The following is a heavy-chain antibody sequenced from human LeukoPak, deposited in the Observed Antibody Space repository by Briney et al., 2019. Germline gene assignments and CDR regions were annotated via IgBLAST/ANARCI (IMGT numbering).Heavy chain of an antibody. J-gene: IGHJ6*02. V-gene: IGHV1-8*01. CDR3: ARYSSSWYGLSYYYGMDV. Sequence: ASVKVSCKASGYTFTSYDINWVRQATGQGLEWMGWMNPNSGNTGYAQKFQGRVTMTRNTSISTAYMELSSLRSEGTAVYYCARYSSSWYGLSYYYGMDVWGQGTTVTVSS. CDR2: MNPNSGNT. CDR1: GYTFTSYD. D-gene: IGHD6-13*01.